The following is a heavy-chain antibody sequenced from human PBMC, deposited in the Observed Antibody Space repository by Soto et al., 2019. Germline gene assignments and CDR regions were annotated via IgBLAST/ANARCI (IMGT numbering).Heavy chain of an antibody. V-gene: IGHV3-30*18. D-gene: IGHD6-6*01. J-gene: IGHJ4*02. CDR2: ISYDGNNK. CDR1: GFTFSSYG. Sequence: ESGGGVVQPGRSVRLSCAASGFTFSSYGMHWVRQAPGKGLEWVAVISYDGNNKYYADSVKGRFTISRDNSKNTLYLQMDSLRAEDTAVYYCAKTYRSISSFYFFDFWGQGTLVTVSS. CDR3: AKTYRSISSFYFFDF.